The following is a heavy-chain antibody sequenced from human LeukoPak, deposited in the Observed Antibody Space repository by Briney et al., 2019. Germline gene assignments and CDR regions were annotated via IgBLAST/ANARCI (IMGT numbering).Heavy chain of an antibody. J-gene: IGHJ4*02. CDR2: ISALGSLT. D-gene: IGHD2-15*01. CDR1: GFTFSSSA. V-gene: IGHV3-23*01. Sequence: GGSLRLSCAASGFTFSSSAMSWVRQAPGKGLEWVSAISALGSLTYYADSVKGRFTISRDNAKNSVSLQMNSLRAEDTAVYYCARQVGYCSGGNCYFDFWGQGTLVTVSS. CDR3: ARQVGYCSGGNCYFDF.